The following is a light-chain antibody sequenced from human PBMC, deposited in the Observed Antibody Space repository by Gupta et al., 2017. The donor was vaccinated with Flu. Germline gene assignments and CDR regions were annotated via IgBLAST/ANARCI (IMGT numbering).Light chain of an antibody. CDR1: QGRGHSYGNNY. CDR2: LRS. V-gene: IGKV2-30*02. CDR3: RQSEHWPRT. J-gene: IGKJ1*01. Sequence: LSPRPPASLSCTASQGRGHSYGNNYLHWIQWTPGPSPSRLIYLRSHRQSGIPDSFSGSGSGTDFTLKISSVEAEDVGIYYCRQSEHWPRTFGQGTKVEIK.